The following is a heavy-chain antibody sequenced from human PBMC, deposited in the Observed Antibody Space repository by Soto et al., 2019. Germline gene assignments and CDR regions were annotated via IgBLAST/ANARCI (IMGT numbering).Heavy chain of an antibody. D-gene: IGHD2-15*01. CDR2: IYYSGST. V-gene: IGHV4-39*01. CDR1: CGAIISSSYY. J-gene: IGHJ3*02. Sequence: PSETLSLTCTFSCGAIISSSYYWGWIRQPPGKGLEWIGSIYYSGSTYYNPSLKSRVTISVDTSKNQFSLKLSSVTAADTAVYYCASSNIVVVVAATRQDAFDIWGQGTMVTVSS. CDR3: ASSNIVVVVAATRQDAFDI.